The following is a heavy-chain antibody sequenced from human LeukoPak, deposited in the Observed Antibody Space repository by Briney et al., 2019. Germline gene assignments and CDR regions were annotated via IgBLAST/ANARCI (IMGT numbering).Heavy chain of an antibody. J-gene: IGHJ3*02. Sequence: GSSVKVSCKASGGTFSSYAISWVRQAPGQGLEWMGGIIPIFGTANYAQKFQGRVTITADESTSTAYMELSSLRSEDTAVYYCARDLTFKGYCSSTSRYRGGAFDIWGQGTMVTVSS. D-gene: IGHD2-2*02. V-gene: IGHV1-69*01. CDR2: IIPIFGTA. CDR1: GGTFSSYA. CDR3: ARDLTFKGYCSSTSRYRGGAFDI.